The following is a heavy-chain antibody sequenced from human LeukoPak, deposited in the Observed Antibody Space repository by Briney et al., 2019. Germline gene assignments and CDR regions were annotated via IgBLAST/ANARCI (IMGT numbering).Heavy chain of an antibody. Sequence: GGSLRLSCAASGFTFSSYAMSWVRQAPGKGLEWVSAISGSGGSTYYADSVKGRFTISRDNSKNTLYLQMNSLRAEDTAVYYCAKPWGSGSYYNGLGVDYWGQGTLVTVSS. CDR3: AKPWGSGSYYNGLGVDY. CDR2: ISGSGGST. CDR1: GFTFSSYA. J-gene: IGHJ4*02. D-gene: IGHD3-10*01. V-gene: IGHV3-23*01.